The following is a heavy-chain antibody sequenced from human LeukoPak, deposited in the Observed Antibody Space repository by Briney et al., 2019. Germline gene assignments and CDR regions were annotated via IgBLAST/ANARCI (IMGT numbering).Heavy chain of an antibody. CDR2: ISGSGGST. Sequence: GGSLRLSCAASGFTFSSYAMSWVRQAPGRGLEWVSAISGSGGSTYYADSVKGRFTISRDNSKNTLYLQVNSLRGEDTAVYYCAKDQYYDFWSGCLDYWGQGTLVTVSS. V-gene: IGHV3-23*01. CDR1: GFTFSSYA. CDR3: AKDQYYDFWSGCLDY. J-gene: IGHJ4*02. D-gene: IGHD3-3*01.